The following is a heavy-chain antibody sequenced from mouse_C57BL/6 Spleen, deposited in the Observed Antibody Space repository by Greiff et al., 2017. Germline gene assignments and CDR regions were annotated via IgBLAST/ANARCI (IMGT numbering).Heavy chain of an antibody. CDR2: INPSSGYT. D-gene: IGHD1-1*01. V-gene: IGHV1-4*01. J-gene: IGHJ2*01. CDR1: GYTFTSYT. CDR3: AKPCRYGSSHYFDY. Sequence: QVQLQQSGAELARPGASVKMSCKASGYTFTSYTMHWVKQRPGQGLEWIGYINPSSGYTKYNQKFKDKATLTADKSSSTAYMQLSSLTSEDSAVYYCAKPCRYGSSHYFDYWGQGTTLTVSS.